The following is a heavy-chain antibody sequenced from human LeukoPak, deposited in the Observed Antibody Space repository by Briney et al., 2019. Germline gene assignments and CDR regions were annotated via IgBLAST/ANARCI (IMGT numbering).Heavy chain of an antibody. CDR2: INPNSGGT. CDR1: GYTFTGYY. V-gene: IGHV1-2*02. D-gene: IGHD3-10*01. J-gene: IGHJ5*02. Sequence: ASVKVSCTASGYTFTGYYMHWVRQAPGQGLARMGWINPNSGGTNYAQTFQGRVTMTRDTSISTAYMELSRPRSDDTAVYYCARDLLSMVRGVIIEFDPWGQGTLVTVSS. CDR3: ARDLLSMVRGVIIEFDP.